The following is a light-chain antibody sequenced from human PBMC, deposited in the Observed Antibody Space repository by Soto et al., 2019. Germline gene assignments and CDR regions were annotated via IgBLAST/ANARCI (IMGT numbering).Light chain of an antibody. CDR1: QSVSSN. Sequence: EIVITQSPATLSVSPGERATLSRRARQSVSSNLAWYQQKPGQAPRLLIYGASTRATGIPARFSGSGSGTEFTLTISSLQSEDFAVYYCQQYNNWPWTFGQGTKVDIK. CDR2: GAS. CDR3: QQYNNWPWT. V-gene: IGKV3-15*01. J-gene: IGKJ1*01.